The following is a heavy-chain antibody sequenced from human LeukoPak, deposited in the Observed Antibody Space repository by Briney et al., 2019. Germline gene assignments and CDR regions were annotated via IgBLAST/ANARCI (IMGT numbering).Heavy chain of an antibody. D-gene: IGHD2-2*01. Sequence: GGSLRLSCAASGFTSSSYAMHWVRQAPGKGLEWVAVISYDGSNKYYADSVKGRFTISRDNSKNTLYLQMNSLRAEDTAVYYCARSPVRYCSSTSCYWDAFDIWGQGTMVTVSS. J-gene: IGHJ3*02. CDR2: ISYDGSNK. V-gene: IGHV3-30-3*01. CDR1: GFTSSSYA. CDR3: ARSPVRYCSSTSCYWDAFDI.